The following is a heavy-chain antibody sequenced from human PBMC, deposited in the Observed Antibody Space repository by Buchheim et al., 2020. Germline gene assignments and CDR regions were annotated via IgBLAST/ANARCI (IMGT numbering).Heavy chain of an antibody. J-gene: IGHJ6*02. CDR1: GGSISSSNW. V-gene: IGHV4-4*02. D-gene: IGHD3-22*01. Sequence: QVQLQESGPGLVKPSGTLSLTCAVSGGSISSSNWWSWVRQPPGKGLEWIGEIYHSGSTNYNPSLKSRVTISVDKSKNQFSLKLSSVTAADTAVYYCARLASYYYDSSGSHSYYYYGMDVWGQGTT. CDR3: ARLASYYYDSSGSHSYYYYGMDV. CDR2: IYHSGST.